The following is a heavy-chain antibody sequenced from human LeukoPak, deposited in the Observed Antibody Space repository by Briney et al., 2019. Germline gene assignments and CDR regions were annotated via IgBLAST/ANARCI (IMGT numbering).Heavy chain of an antibody. V-gene: IGHV4-59*01. Sequence: SETLSLTCTVSGASISSYFYTWIRQPPGKGLEWIGYIYYSGSTKYNPSLKSRVTISLDTPKNQFSLNLTSVTAADTAVYYCARVGTYGSGSYLSWLDYWGQGTLVTVSS. CDR1: GASISSYF. D-gene: IGHD3-10*01. J-gene: IGHJ4*02. CDR3: ARVGTYGSGSYLSWLDY. CDR2: IYYSGST.